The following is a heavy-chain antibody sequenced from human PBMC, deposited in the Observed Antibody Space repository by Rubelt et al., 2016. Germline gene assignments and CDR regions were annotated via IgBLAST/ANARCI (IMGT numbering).Heavy chain of an antibody. CDR1: GGSISSSYYY. CDR3: ARQVGSGKWYSDL. V-gene: IGHV4-39*01. D-gene: IGHD1-26*01. Sequence: QLQLQESGPGLVKPSETLSLTCTVSGGSISSSYYYWGWIRQPPGKGLEWIGIINYSGTTYYNPSLKSRVTISVDTSKNHFSLNLGSVTAADTAGYYCARQVGSGKWYSDLWGRGTLVTVSS. CDR2: INYSGTT. J-gene: IGHJ2*01.